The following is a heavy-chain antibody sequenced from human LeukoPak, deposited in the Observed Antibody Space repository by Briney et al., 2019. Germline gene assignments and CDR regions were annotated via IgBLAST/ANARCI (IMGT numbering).Heavy chain of an antibody. J-gene: IGHJ4*02. CDR2: INHSGST. D-gene: IGHD5-18*01. V-gene: IGHV4-34*01. CDR3: ARVGGENSGYRYYFDF. CDR1: GGSFSGYY. Sequence: SETLSLTCAVYGGSFSGYYWSWIRQPPGKGLEWIGEINHSGSTNYNPSLKSRVTISVDTSKNQFSLKLNSVTAADTVVYYCARVGGENSGYRYYFDFWGQGTLVTVSS.